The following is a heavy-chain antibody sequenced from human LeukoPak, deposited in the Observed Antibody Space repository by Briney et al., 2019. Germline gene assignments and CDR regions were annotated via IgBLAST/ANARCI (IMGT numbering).Heavy chain of an antibody. CDR2: ISWNGGGM. CDR1: GFTFYAYA. V-gene: IGHV3-9*01. Sequence: QSGGSLRLSCAASGFTFYAYAMHWVRQAPGKGLDWVSGISWNGGGMGYAVSVKGRFTISRDNAKNSLYLQMNSLRDEDTALYYCAKDITGGRSSPYFDSWGQGTLVTVSS. J-gene: IGHJ4*02. D-gene: IGHD6-6*01. CDR3: AKDITGGRSSPYFDS.